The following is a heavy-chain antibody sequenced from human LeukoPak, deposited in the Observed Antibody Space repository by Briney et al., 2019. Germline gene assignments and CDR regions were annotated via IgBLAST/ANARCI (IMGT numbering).Heavy chain of an antibody. V-gene: IGHV4-59*01. CDR1: GGSISSYY. CDR2: IYYSGST. Sequence: SVTLSLTCTVSGGSISSYYWSWIRQPPGKGLEWIGYIYYSGSTNYNPSLKSRVTISVDTSKNQFSLKLSSVTAADTAVYYCARCRVVPAAIWFDPWGQGTLVTVSS. CDR3: ARCRVVPAAIWFDP. J-gene: IGHJ5*02. D-gene: IGHD2-2*01.